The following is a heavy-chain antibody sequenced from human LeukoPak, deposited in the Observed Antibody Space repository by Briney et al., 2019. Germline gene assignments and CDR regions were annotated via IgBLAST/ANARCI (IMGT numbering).Heavy chain of an antibody. V-gene: IGHV4-34*01. CDR1: GGSFSGYY. CDR3: ARGAWLLRGRRGSDFDY. CDR2: INRSGST. D-gene: IGHD3-22*01. J-gene: IGHJ4*02. Sequence: SETLSLTCAVYGGSFSGYYWSWIRQPPGKGLEWIGEINRSGSTNYNPSLKGRVTISVDTSKNQFSLKLSSVTAADTAVYYCARGAWLLRGRRGSDFDYWGQGTLVTVSS.